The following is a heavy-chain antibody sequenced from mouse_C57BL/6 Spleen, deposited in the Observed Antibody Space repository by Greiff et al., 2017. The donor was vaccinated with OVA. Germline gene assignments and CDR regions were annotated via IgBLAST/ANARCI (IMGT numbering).Heavy chain of an antibody. V-gene: IGHV1-61*01. Sequence: VQLQQPGAELVRPGSSVKLSCKASGYTFTSYWMDWVKQRPGQGLEWIGNIYPSDSETHYNQKFKDKATLTVDKSSSTAYMQLSSLTSEDSAVYYCARREETYYFDDWGQGTTLTVSS. J-gene: IGHJ2*01. CDR1: GYTFTSYW. CDR2: IYPSDSET. CDR3: ARREETYYFDD.